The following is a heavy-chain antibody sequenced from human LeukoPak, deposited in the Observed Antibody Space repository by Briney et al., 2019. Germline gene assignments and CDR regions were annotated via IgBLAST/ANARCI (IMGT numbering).Heavy chain of an antibody. CDR3: ARGALHVFDY. D-gene: IGHD3-10*02. Sequence: PGGSLRLSCAASGFTFSDYEINWVRQALGKGLEWVSCISTSGSTTYYADSVKGRFTISRDNAKNSLFLQMNTLTAEDTAVYYCARGALHVFDYWGQGTPVTVSS. J-gene: IGHJ4*02. V-gene: IGHV3-48*03. CDR2: ISTSGSTT. CDR1: GFTFSDYE.